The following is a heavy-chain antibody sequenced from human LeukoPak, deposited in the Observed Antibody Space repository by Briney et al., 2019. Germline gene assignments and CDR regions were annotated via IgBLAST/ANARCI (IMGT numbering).Heavy chain of an antibody. D-gene: IGHD4-17*01. V-gene: IGHV1-18*01. CDR1: GYTFTSYG. Sequence: ASVKLSCKASGYTFTSYGISWVRQAPGQGLEWVGWISGYNGDTNSARKLQGRVTMTADTSTSTAYMELRSLISDDTAVYYCARDGGYGDYGVQYFDYWGQGTLVTLSS. CDR2: ISGYNGDT. CDR3: ARDGGYGDYGVQYFDY. J-gene: IGHJ4*02.